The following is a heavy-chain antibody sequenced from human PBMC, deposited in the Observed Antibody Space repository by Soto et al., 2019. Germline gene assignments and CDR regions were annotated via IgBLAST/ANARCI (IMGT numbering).Heavy chain of an antibody. CDR3: ARDLWVEPELYYYGMDV. V-gene: IGHV4-38-2*02. Sequence: SETLSLTCSVSGYSINRGYYWGWIRQAPGKGLEWIGSIYHRGATYYTPSFKTRATISLDTSKNHFSLRLTSVTAADAAVYYCARDLWVEPELYYYGMDVWGQGTTVTVSS. J-gene: IGHJ6*02. CDR1: GYSINRGYY. CDR2: IYHRGAT. D-gene: IGHD1-1*01.